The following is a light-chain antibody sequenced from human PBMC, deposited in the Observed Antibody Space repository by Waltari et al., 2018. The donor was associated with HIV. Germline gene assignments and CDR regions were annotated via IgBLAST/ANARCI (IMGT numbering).Light chain of an antibody. CDR2: RSE. J-gene: IGLJ1*01. CDR3: GAWDDSLRIYV. V-gene: IGLV1-47*01. Sequence: QSVLTQPPSASGTPGQRVTISCSGSSSHIGSIYVYWYQHLPGAAPKLLIYRSEQRPSGVPDRFSGTKSGTSASLTISGLRSEDEGDYYCGAWDDSLRIYVFGTGTKVTVL. CDR1: SSHIGSIY.